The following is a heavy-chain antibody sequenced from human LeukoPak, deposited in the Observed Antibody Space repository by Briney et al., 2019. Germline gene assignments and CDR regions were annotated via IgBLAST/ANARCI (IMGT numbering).Heavy chain of an antibody. D-gene: IGHD6-19*01. J-gene: IGHJ3*02. CDR2: INPNSGGT. CDR1: GYTFTGYY. V-gene: IGHV1-2*06. CDR3: ARDLGAVAGRRADAFDI. Sequence: ASVKVSCKASGYTFTGYYMHWVRQAPGQGLEWMGRINPNSGGTNYAQKFQGRVTMTGDTSISTAYMELGRLRSDDTAVYYCARDLGAVAGRRADAFDIWGQGTMVTVSS.